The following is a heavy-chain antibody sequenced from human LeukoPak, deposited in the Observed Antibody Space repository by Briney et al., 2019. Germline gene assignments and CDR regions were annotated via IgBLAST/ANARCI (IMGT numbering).Heavy chain of an antibody. CDR1: ELSFSNYW. J-gene: IGHJ4*02. Sequence: GRSMRLSCVVSELSFSNYWMDWVRQAPGKGLEWVAFIKQDGSETSYADSVKGRFTITRDNPRNPLFLQMNSLRAEDTAVYYCATRGDLSWFGALRHWSQGTLVTVSS. V-gene: IGHV3-7*01. CDR2: IKQDGSET. D-gene: IGHD3-16*02. CDR3: ATRGDLSWFGALRH.